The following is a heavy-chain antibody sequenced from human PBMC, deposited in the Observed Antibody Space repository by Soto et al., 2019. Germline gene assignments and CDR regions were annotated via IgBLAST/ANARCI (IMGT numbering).Heavy chain of an antibody. CDR1: GGSISSSSYY. D-gene: IGHD6-19*01. V-gene: IGHV4-39*01. Sequence: SETLSLTCTVSGGSISSSSYYWGWIRQPPGKGLEWIGSIYYSGSTYYNPSLKSRVTISVDTSKNQFSLKLSSVTAADTAVYYCATRIAVAARYYFDYWGQGTLVTVSS. CDR2: IYYSGST. J-gene: IGHJ4*02. CDR3: ATRIAVAARYYFDY.